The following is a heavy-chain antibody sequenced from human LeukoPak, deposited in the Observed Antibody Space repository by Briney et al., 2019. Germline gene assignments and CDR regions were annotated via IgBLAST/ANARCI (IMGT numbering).Heavy chain of an antibody. Sequence: ASVKVSCKVSGYTLTELSMHWVRQAPGKGLEWMGGFDPEDGETIYAQKFQGRVTMTEDTSTDTAYMELSSLRSEDTAVYYCATLDTAMVSELFEQPQNRKNFDCWGQGTLVTVSS. V-gene: IGHV1-24*01. J-gene: IGHJ4*02. CDR3: ATLDTAMVSELFEQPQNRKNFDC. CDR2: FDPEDGET. CDR1: GYTLTELS. D-gene: IGHD5-18*01.